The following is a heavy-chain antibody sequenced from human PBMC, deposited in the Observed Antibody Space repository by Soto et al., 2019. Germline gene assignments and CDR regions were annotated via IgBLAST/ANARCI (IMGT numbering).Heavy chain of an antibody. J-gene: IGHJ4*02. D-gene: IGHD6-6*01. CDR1: GGTFSSYT. CDR3: ERQLDAARPCDD. CDR2: IIPILGIA. V-gene: IGHV1-69*02. Sequence: QVQLVQSGAEVKKPGSSVKVSCKASGGTFSSYTISWMRQAPGQGLECMGRIIPILGIANYAQKFQGRVTITADKSTSTAYMELSSLRSEATAVYYFERQLDAARPCDDWGQGTLVTVAS.